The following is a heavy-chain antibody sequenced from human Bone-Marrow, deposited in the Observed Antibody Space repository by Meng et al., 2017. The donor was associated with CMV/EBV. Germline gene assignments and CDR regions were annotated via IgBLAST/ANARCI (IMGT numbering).Heavy chain of an antibody. CDR1: GFTFSSYG. CDR2: IRYDGSNK. V-gene: IGHV3-30*02. D-gene: IGHD5-18*01. J-gene: IGHJ6*02. CDR3: AKDAAMVSNYYYYGMDV. Sequence: GGSLRLSCAASGFTFSSYGMHWVRQVPGKGLEWVAFIRYDGSNKYYADSVKGRFTISRDNSKNTLYLQMNSLRAEDTAVYYCAKDAAMVSNYYYYGMDVWGQGTTVTVSS.